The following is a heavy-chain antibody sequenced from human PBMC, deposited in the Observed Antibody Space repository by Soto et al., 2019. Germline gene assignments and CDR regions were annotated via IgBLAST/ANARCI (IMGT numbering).Heavy chain of an antibody. CDR3: ARDVNGSGSYYKGLYSYYGMDV. CDR1: GGSISSGDYY. J-gene: IGHJ6*02. V-gene: IGHV4-30-4*01. CDR2: IYYSGST. D-gene: IGHD3-10*01. Sequence: SETLSLTCTVSGGSISSGDYYGSWIRQPPGKGLEWIGYIYYSGSTYYNPSLKSRVTISVDTSKNQFSLRLSSVTAADTAVYYCARDVNGSGSYYKGLYSYYGMDVWGQGTTVTVSS.